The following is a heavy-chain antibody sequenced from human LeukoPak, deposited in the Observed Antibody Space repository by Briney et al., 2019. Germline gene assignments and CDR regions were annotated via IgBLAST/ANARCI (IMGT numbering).Heavy chain of an antibody. V-gene: IGHV4-61*03. Sequence: SETLSLTCTVSGGSISSSSYYWTWIRQPPGKGLEWIGYIDHTGSTNYNPSLNSRVTISRDTSKNHFSLELSSVTAADTAVYFCARGRVSSSGWYSTYYYYFYMDVWGKGTTVTVSS. CDR1: GGSISSSSYY. D-gene: IGHD6-13*01. CDR2: IDHTGST. J-gene: IGHJ6*03. CDR3: ARGRVSSSGWYSTYYYYFYMDV.